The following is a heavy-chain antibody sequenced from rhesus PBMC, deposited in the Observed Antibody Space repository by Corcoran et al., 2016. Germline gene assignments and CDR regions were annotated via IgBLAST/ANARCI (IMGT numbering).Heavy chain of an antibody. D-gene: IGHD2-39*02. V-gene: IGHV4-106*01. CDR3: ARGGGGVWPVDY. CDR1: GGSLSDDYY. CDR2: IYGRGGGI. Sequence: QVQLQESGPGLVKPSATLSLTCAVSGGSLSDDYYWSWIRQPPGRGLECIGYIYGRGGGINYNPSLKNRVTISIDTSKNQFSLKLSSVTAADTAVYYCARGGGGVWPVDYWGQGVLVTVSS. J-gene: IGHJ4*01.